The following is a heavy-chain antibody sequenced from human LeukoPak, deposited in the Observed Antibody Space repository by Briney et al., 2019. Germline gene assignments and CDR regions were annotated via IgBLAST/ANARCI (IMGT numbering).Heavy chain of an antibody. CDR2: ISGSGGST. Sequence: PGGSLRLSCAASGFTFSSYAMSWVRQAPGKGLEWVSAISGSGGSTYYADSVKGRFTISRDNSKNTLYLQMNSLRAEDTAVYYCAKSYSSGPFYYYNGMDVWGQGTTVTVS. J-gene: IGHJ6*02. D-gene: IGHD6-19*01. V-gene: IGHV3-23*01. CDR3: AKSYSSGPFYYYNGMDV. CDR1: GFTFSSYA.